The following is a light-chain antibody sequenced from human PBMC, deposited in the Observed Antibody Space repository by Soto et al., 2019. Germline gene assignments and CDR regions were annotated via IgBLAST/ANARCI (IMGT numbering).Light chain of an antibody. CDR2: EVN. CDR3: SSYADSANYV. V-gene: IGLV2-14*01. J-gene: IGLJ1*01. CDR1: SSDVGGYEY. Sequence: QSVLTQPASVSGSPGQSITISCTGTSSDVGGYEYVSWYQQYPGKAPKLMIYEVNNRPSGVSHRFSGSKSGNTASLTISGLQAEDEADYYCSSYADSANYVFGTGTKVT.